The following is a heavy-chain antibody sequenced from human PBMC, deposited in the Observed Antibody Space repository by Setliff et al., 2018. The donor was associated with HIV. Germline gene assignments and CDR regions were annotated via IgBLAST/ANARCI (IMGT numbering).Heavy chain of an antibody. CDR3: APLVGATGAPSY. CDR2: ISGSGSNT. CDR1: GFTFDSYA. Sequence: PGGSLRLSCAASGFTFDSYAINWVRQAPGKGLEWVSGISGSGSNTYYADSVKGRFTISRDNSKNAVYLQMNSLRAEDTAVYYCAPLVGATGAPSYWGQGTLVTVSS. J-gene: IGHJ4*02. D-gene: IGHD1-26*01. V-gene: IGHV3-23*01.